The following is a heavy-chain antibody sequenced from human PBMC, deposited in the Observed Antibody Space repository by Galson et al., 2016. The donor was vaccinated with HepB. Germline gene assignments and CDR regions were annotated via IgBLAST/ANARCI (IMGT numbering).Heavy chain of an antibody. V-gene: IGHV3-23*01. CDR1: GFTFSSYA. Sequence: SLRLSCAASGFTFSSYAMNWVRQPPGKGLEWVSSISGSGGTTYYADSLKGRFTISRDNSKSTLYLQMNSVRAENTAVYYCAKGAYSLPENFQHWGQGTLVTVSS. J-gene: IGHJ1*01. D-gene: IGHD2-15*01. CDR2: ISGSGGTT. CDR3: AKGAYSLPENFQH.